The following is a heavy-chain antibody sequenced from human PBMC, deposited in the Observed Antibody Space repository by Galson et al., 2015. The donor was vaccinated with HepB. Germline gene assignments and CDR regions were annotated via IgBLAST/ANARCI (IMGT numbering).Heavy chain of an antibody. Sequence: ETLSLTCTVSGGSISSYYWSWIRQPPGKGLEWIGYIYYSGSTNYNPSLKSRVTISVDTSKNQFSLKLSSVTAADTAVYYCASTIVDSSGPSPTYYYMDVWGKGTTVTVSS. J-gene: IGHJ6*03. CDR3: ASTIVDSSGPSPTYYYMDV. CDR2: IYYSGST. CDR1: GGSISSYY. V-gene: IGHV4-59*01. D-gene: IGHD3-22*01.